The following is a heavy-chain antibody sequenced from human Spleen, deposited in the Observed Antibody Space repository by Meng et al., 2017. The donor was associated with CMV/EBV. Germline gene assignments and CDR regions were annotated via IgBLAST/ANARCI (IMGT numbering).Heavy chain of an antibody. CDR3: ARDIGNYFDS. J-gene: IGHJ4*02. CDR2: IYYSGST. CDR1: GGSVSSGSYY. D-gene: IGHD1-26*01. V-gene: IGHV4-61*01. Sequence: LTCTVSGGSVSSGSYYWSWIRQPPGKGLEWIGYIYYSGSTNYNPSLKSRVTISVDTSKNQFSLRLTSVTAADTAVYYCARDIGNYFDSWGQGALVTVSS.